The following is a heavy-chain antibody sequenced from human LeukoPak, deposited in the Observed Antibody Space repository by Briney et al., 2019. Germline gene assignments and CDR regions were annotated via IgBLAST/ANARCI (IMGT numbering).Heavy chain of an antibody. J-gene: IGHJ2*01. V-gene: IGHV4-34*01. CDR1: GGSFSGYY. D-gene: IGHD3-22*01. CDR3: ARSVIGRSGYLSLGYFDL. Sequence: SETLSLTCAVYGGSFSGYYWSWIRQPPGKGLEWIGEINHSGSTNYNPSLKSRVTISVDTSKNQFSLKLSSVTAADTAVYYCARSVIGRSGYLSLGYFDLWGRGTLVTVSS. CDR2: INHSGST.